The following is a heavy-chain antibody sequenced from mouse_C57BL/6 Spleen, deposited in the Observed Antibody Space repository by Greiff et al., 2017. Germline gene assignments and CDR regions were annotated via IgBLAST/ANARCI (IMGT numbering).Heavy chain of an antibody. V-gene: IGHV5-17*01. CDR2: ISSGSSTI. CDR3: AKDYGNPGFAY. Sequence: EVQLVESGGGLVKPGGSLKLSCAASGFTFSDYGMHWVRQAPEKGLEWVAYISSGSSTIYYADTVKGRFTISRDNAKNTLFLQMTSLRSEDTAMYYCAKDYGNPGFAYWGQGTLVTVSA. J-gene: IGHJ3*01. D-gene: IGHD2-1*01. CDR1: GFTFSDYG.